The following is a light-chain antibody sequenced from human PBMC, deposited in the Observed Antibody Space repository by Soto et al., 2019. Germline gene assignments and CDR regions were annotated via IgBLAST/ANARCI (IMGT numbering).Light chain of an antibody. CDR3: QQSFSAPPT. CDR1: QSITTY. J-gene: IGKJ1*01. V-gene: IGKV1-39*01. CDR2: AAS. Sequence: DIQMTQSPSSLSASIGDRVTVTCRASQSITTYLNWYQQKPGESPKLLIYAASRLQRGVPSRFSGSRSGTDFTLTISSLQPEDFATYYCQQSFSAPPTFGLGTRVEFK.